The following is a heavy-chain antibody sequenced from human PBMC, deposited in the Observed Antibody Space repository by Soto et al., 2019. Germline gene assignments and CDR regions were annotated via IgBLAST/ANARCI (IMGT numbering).Heavy chain of an antibody. V-gene: IGHV3-23*01. Sequence: AASLRLSCLASGFTYSSSTMSWVRQAPGKGLEWVSTISGSGSSTYSADSVKGRFTISRDNSKNTLYLQMNSLRVEDTAIYYCAKAWGIDYWGQGT. J-gene: IGHJ4*02. D-gene: IGHD7-27*01. CDR3: AKAWGIDY. CDR1: GFTYSSST. CDR2: ISGSGSST.